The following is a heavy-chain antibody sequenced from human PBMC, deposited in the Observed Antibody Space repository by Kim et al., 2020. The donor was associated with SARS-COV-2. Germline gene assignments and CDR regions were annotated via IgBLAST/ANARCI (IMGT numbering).Heavy chain of an antibody. CDR2: INHSGRT. CDR1: GGSFSGYY. V-gene: IGHV4-34*01. Sequence: SETLSLTCAVYGGSFSGYYWSWIRQPPGKGLEWIGEINHSGRTNYNPSLKSRVTISVDTSKNQFSLKLTSVTAADTAVYYFARRLSNTSVCGSHYCDFWG. CDR3: ARRLSNTSVCGSHYCDF. J-gene: IGHJ3*01. D-gene: IGHD3-10*01.